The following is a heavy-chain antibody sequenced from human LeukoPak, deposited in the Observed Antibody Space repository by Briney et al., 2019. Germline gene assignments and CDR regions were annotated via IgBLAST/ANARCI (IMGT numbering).Heavy chain of an antibody. CDR3: ARDFGNGDGYAFDI. Sequence: SETLSLTCAVSGGSISSSNWWSWVRQPPGKGLEWIGEIYHSGSTNYNPSLKSRVTISVDKSKNQFSLKLSSVTAAGTAVYYCARDFGNGDGYAFDIWGQGTMVTVSS. J-gene: IGHJ3*02. CDR1: GGSISSSNW. CDR2: IYHSGST. D-gene: IGHD5-24*01. V-gene: IGHV4-4*02.